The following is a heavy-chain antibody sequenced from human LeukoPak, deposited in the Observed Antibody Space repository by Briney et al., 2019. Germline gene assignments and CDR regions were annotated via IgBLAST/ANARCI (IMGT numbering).Heavy chain of an antibody. V-gene: IGHV4-39*01. CDR2: ENYTGST. Sequence: SETLSLTCTVSGASITSSTYYWVWIRQASGKGLEWIGNENYTGSTYYNPSLKSRLTISVDTSKNQFSLNLRSATAADTAVYYCARQARYLHREGFQYGMDVWGQGTTVTVSS. CDR3: ARQARYLHREGFQYGMDV. J-gene: IGHJ6*02. D-gene: IGHD3-9*01. CDR1: GASITSSTYY.